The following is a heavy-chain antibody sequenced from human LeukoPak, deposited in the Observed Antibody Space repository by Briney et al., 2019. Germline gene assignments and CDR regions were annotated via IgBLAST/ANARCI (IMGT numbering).Heavy chain of an antibody. CDR2: INAGNGNT. D-gene: IGHD6-19*01. CDR3: ARVGYSSGWFDY. J-gene: IGHJ4*02. Sequence: ASVKVSCKASGYTFTSYAMHWVRQAPGQRLEWMGWINAGNGNTKYSQKFQGRVTITRDTSASTAYMELSSLRSEDTAVYYCARVGYSSGWFDYWGRGTLVTVSS. V-gene: IGHV1-3*01. CDR1: GYTFTSYA.